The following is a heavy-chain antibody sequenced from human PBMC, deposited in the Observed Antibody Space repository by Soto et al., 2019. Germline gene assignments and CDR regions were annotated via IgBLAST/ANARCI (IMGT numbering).Heavy chain of an antibody. D-gene: IGHD4-17*01. V-gene: IGHV3-11*01. CDR1: KFIFSDYY. J-gene: IGHJ6*02. Sequence: GGSLRLSCAASKFIFSDYYMSWIRQAPGKGLEWVSYISNSGTTIYYADSVKGRFTISRDNAKKSLYLQMNSLRAEDTAVYYCARDTPPTDFGLGWDVWGQGTTVTVSS. CDR2: ISNSGTTI. CDR3: ARDTPPTDFGLGWDV.